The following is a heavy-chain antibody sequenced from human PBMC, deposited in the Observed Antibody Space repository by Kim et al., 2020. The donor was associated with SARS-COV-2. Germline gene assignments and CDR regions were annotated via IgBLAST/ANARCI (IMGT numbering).Heavy chain of an antibody. J-gene: IGHJ4*02. V-gene: IGHV4-61*02. CDR3: ARESLIQLWSIYFDY. D-gene: IGHD5-18*01. CDR2: IYTSGST. Sequence: SETLSLTCTVSGGSISSGSYYWSWIRQPAGKGLEWIGRIYTSGSTNYNPSLKSRVTISVDTSKNQFSLKLSSVTAADTAVYYCARESLIQLWSIYFDYWGQGTLVTVSS. CDR1: GGSISSGSYY.